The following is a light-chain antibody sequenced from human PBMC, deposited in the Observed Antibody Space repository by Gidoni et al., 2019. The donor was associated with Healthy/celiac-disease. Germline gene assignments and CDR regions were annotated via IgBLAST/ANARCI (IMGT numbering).Light chain of an antibody. CDR2: GAS. CDR1: QSVSSN. V-gene: IGKV3-15*01. Sequence: EIVMTQSPATLPVSPGERATLSCRASQSVSSNLAWYQQKPGQAPRLLIYGASTRATGIPARFSGSGSGTEFTLTISSLQSEDFAVYYCQQYNNWHPLTFGGGTKVEIK. J-gene: IGKJ4*01. CDR3: QQYNNWHPLT.